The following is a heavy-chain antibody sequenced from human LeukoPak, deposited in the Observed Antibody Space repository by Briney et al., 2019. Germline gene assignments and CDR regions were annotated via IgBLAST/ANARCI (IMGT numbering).Heavy chain of an antibody. CDR1: GGSISSYY. V-gene: IGHV4-59*01. CDR3: ARAHCSSTCCYAGWFDP. D-gene: IGHD2-2*01. J-gene: IGHJ5*02. Sequence: PSETLSLTCTVSGGSISSYYCSWIRQPPGKGLEWIGYIYYSGSTNYNPSLKSRVTISVDTSKNQFSLKLSSVTAADTAVYYCARAHCSSTCCYAGWFDPWGQGTLVTVSS. CDR2: IYYSGST.